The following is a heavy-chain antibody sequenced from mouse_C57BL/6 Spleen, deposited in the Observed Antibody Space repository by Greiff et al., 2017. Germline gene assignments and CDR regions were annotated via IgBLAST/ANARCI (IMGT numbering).Heavy chain of an antibody. Sequence: VQGVESGAELVRPGASVTLSCKASGYTFTDYEMHWVKQTPVHGLEWIGAIDPETGGTAYNQKFKGKAILTADKSSSTAYMELRSLTSEDSAVYYCTGNWEDAMDYWGQGTSVTVSS. V-gene: IGHV1-15*01. CDR2: IDPETGGT. CDR3: TGNWEDAMDY. D-gene: IGHD4-1*01. CDR1: GYTFTDYE. J-gene: IGHJ4*01.